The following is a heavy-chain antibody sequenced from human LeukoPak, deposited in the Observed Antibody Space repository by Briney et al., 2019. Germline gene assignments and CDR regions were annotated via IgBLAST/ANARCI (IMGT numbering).Heavy chain of an antibody. J-gene: IGHJ3*02. CDR2: VNSDGSST. CDR3: ARPYYYGSGSYTAFDI. D-gene: IGHD3-10*01. CDR1: GFTFSSYW. V-gene: IGHV3-74*01. Sequence: GGSLRLSCAASGFTFSSYWMHWVRQAPGKGLVWVSRVNSDGSSTSYADSVKGRFTISRDNAKNTLYLQMNSLRAEDTAVYYCARPYYYGSGSYTAFDIWGQGTMVTVSS.